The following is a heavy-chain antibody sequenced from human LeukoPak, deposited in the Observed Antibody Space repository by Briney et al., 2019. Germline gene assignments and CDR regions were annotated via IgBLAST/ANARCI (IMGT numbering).Heavy chain of an antibody. D-gene: IGHD3-9*01. Sequence: GGSLRLSCAASGFNFNAHAMGWVRQAPGKGLEWVSYISSSSSTIYYADSVKGRFTISRDNAKNSLYLQMNSLRAEDTAVYYCAKGRRYFGIDYWGQGTLGTVPS. CDR3: AKGRRYFGIDY. CDR2: ISSSSSTI. CDR1: GFNFNAHA. J-gene: IGHJ4*02. V-gene: IGHV3-48*04.